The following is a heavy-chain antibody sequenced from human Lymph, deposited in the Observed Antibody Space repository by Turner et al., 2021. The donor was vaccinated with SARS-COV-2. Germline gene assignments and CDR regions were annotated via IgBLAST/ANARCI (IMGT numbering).Heavy chain of an antibody. J-gene: IGHJ3*02. CDR1: GGTFSTYV. Sequence: QVQLVQSGADVKKPGSSVKVSCKASGGTFSTYVISWVRQAPGQGREWMGGIIPILGIANYAQKFQGRVTITADKSTSTAYMELSSMRSEDTAVYHCARRHSGNYDAFDIWGQGTMVTVSS. V-gene: IGHV1-69*10. D-gene: IGHD1-26*01. CDR2: IIPILGIA. CDR3: ARRHSGNYDAFDI.